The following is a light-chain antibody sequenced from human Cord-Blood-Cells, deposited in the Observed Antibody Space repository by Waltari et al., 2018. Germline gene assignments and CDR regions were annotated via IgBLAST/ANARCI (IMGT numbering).Light chain of an antibody. Sequence: EIVLTQSPATLSLSPGETATLACTASQSVSNYLAWYQQKPGQAPRLLIDAASNRATGIPARFSGSQSGTDFTLTISSLEPEDFAVDYCQQRSNWITFGQGTRLEIK. CDR3: QQRSNWIT. V-gene: IGKV3-11*01. J-gene: IGKJ5*01. CDR2: AAS. CDR1: QSVSNY.